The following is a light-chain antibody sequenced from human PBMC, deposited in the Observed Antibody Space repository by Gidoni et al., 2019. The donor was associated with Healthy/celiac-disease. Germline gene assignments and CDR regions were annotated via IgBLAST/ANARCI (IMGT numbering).Light chain of an antibody. V-gene: IGLV1-47*01. Sequence: QSVLTQQPSAYGTPGQRVTISCSGSSSHIGINYLYCYTQFPGTATKLLIYRNKQRPSGVPDLFSVSKSDTSASLAISGLRSEDEADYYCAAWDDSLSGRVFGGGTKVTVL. CDR2: RNK. J-gene: IGLJ3*02. CDR1: SSHIGINY. CDR3: AAWDDSLSGRV.